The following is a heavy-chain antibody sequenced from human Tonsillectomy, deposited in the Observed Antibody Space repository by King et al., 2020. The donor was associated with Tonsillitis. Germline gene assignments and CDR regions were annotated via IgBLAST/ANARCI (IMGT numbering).Heavy chain of an antibody. Sequence: VQLVESGGGLVQPGGSLRLSCAASGFTFSNYDMHWVRQATGKGLEWFSTIGTAGDTYYPGSVKGRFTISRENAKNSLYLQMNSLIAGDTAVYYCTRGKDWNYDVWGQGTTVTVSS. CDR3: TRGKDWNYDV. CDR2: IGTAGDT. V-gene: IGHV3-13*01. D-gene: IGHD1-7*01. J-gene: IGHJ6*02. CDR1: GFTFSNYD.